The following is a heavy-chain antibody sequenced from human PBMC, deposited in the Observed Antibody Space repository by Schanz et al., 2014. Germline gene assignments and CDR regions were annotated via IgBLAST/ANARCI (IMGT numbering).Heavy chain of an antibody. CDR3: ARDGDRFYHNYYMDV. CDR1: GFTFSDYY. D-gene: IGHD4-17*01. V-gene: IGHV3-11*06. CDR2: ISGTTTYT. Sequence: QVQLLQFGGGVVQPGRSLRLSCAASGFTFSDYYMSWIRQAPGKGLEWVSYISGTTTYTNYADSVKGRFTISRDNAKNSLYLQMNSLRAGDTAVYYCARDGDRFYHNYYMDVWGKGTTVTVSS. J-gene: IGHJ6*03.